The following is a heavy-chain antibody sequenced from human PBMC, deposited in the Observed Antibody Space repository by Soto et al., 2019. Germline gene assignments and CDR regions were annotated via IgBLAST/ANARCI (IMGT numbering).Heavy chain of an antibody. CDR1: GDSITSTDYY. Sequence: SETLSLTCTATGDSITSTDYYWGWIRQPPGKGLEWVASIYYSGSTYHNPTLKSRVTISVDTSKNQFSLKVTSVTAADTAVYYCARHWRTGYSTVFGVVMGWFDPWGQGTLVTVSS. V-gene: IGHV4-39*01. J-gene: IGHJ5*02. CDR2: IYYSGST. D-gene: IGHD3-3*01. CDR3: ARHWRTGYSTVFGVVMGWFDP.